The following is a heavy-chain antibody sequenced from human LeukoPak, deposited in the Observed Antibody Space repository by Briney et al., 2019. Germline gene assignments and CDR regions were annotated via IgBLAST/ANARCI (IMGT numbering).Heavy chain of an antibody. V-gene: IGHV1-18*01. J-gene: IGHJ6*02. CDR1: GYTFSTYG. CDR2: ISAYNANT. Sequence: PRASVKVSCKASGYTFSTYGISWVRQAPGQGLEWMGWISAYNANTNYAQKFQGRVTMTTDTSTSTAYMELRSLRSDDTAVYYCARDQLLLAVRYYYYYYGMDVWGQGTTVTVSS. CDR3: ARDQLLLAVRYYYYYYGMDV. D-gene: IGHD2-2*01.